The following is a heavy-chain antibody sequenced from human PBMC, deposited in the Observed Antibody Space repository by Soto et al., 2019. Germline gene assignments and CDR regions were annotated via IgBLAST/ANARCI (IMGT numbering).Heavy chain of an antibody. CDR1: RGSFSGYY. D-gene: IGHD2-8*02. Sequence: QVQLQPWGAGLLKPSETLSLTCAAYRGSFSGYYWTWIRQPPGTGLEWIGEINHSGSTTYNPSPKRRVTILVDTSKNHLSLRLTSVTAADTALYYCARDKITGLFAYWGQGTVVTASS. V-gene: IGHV4-34*01. J-gene: IGHJ4*02. CDR3: ARDKITGLFAY. CDR2: INHSGST.